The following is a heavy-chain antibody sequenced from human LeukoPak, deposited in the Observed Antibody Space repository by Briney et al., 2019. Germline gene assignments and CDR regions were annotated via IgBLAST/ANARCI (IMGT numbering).Heavy chain of an antibody. V-gene: IGHV4-34*01. J-gene: IGHJ4*02. Sequence: SETLFLTCAVYGGSFSGYYWSWIRQPPGKGLEWIGEINHSGSTNYNPSLKSRVTISVDTSKNQFSLKLSSVTAADTAVYYRARGPGTYSSSWSPKSYYFDYWGQGTLVTVSS. D-gene: IGHD6-13*01. CDR1: GGSFSGYY. CDR2: INHSGST. CDR3: ARGPGTYSSSWSPKSYYFDY.